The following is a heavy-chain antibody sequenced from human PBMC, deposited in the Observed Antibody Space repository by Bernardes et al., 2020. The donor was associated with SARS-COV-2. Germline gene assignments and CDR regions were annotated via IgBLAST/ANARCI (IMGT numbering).Heavy chain of an antibody. CDR1: GFTFSSYW. D-gene: IGHD2-2*01. V-gene: IGHV3-74*01. Sequence: SLRLSCAASGFTFSSYWMHWVRQAPGKGLVWVARINSDGSSTSYADSVKGRFTISRDNAKNTLYLQMNSLRGEDTAVYYCARPISSTNRPDYWGPGILVTVSA. CDR3: ARPISSTNRPDY. J-gene: IGHJ4*02. CDR2: INSDGSST.